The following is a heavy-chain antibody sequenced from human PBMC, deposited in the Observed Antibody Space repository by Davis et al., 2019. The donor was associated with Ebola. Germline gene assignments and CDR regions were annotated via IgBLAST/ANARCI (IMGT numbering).Heavy chain of an antibody. CDR3: ARLGYYGSGGYGMDV. Sequence: ASVKVSCKAPGHTFSNYAMHWVRQAPGQGLEWMGRINPNSGGTNYAQEFQGRVTMTRDTSISTAYMELSRLRSDDTAVYYCARLGYYGSGGYGMDVWGKGTTVTVSS. CDR2: INPNSGGT. CDR1: GHTFSNYA. J-gene: IGHJ6*04. V-gene: IGHV1-2*06. D-gene: IGHD3-10*01.